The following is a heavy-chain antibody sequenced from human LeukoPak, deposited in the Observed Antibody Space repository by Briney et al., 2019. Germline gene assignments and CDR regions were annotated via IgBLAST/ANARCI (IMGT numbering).Heavy chain of an antibody. CDR3: AKERDTAMVTIDY. CDR2: IRYDGSNK. V-gene: IGHV3-30*02. J-gene: IGHJ4*02. Sequence: GGSLRLSCAASGFTFSSYGMHWVRQAPGKGLEWVAFIRYDGSNKYYADSVKGRFTTSRDNSKNTLYLQMNGLRAEDTAVYYCAKERDTAMVTIDYWGQGTLVTVSS. CDR1: GFTFSSYG. D-gene: IGHD5-18*01.